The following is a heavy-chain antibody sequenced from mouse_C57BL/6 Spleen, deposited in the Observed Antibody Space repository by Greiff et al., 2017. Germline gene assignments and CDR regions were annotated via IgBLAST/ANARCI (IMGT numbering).Heavy chain of an antibody. CDR1: GYTFTSYW. J-gene: IGHJ1*03. D-gene: IGHD1-1*01. CDR2: IHPNSGST. CDR3: VTVVAPYWYFDV. Sequence: QVQLQQPGAELVKPGASVKLSCKASGYTFTSYWMHWVKQRPGQGLEWIGMIHPNSGSTNYNEKFKSKATLTVNKSSSTAYMQRRSLTSEDSAVYYCVTVVAPYWYFDVWGTGTTVTVSS. V-gene: IGHV1-64*01.